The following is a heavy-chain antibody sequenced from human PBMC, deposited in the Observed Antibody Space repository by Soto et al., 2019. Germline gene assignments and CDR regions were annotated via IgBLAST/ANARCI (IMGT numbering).Heavy chain of an antibody. V-gene: IGHV1-18*01. J-gene: IGHJ6*02. CDR2: ISTYNGDT. Sequence: ASVKVSCTASGYRFSTSGMSWLRQAPGQGLEWMGWISTYNGDTNDAPKFQDRVTMTSDTSTSTVYMELRSLRSDDTAVYYCARAGAAPYYYYGMDVWGQGTRVTVSS. D-gene: IGHD2-15*01. CDR3: ARAGAAPYYYYGMDV. CDR1: GYRFSTSG.